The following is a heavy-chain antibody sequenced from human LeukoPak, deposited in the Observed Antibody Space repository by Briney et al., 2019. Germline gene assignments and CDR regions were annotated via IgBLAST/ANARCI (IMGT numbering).Heavy chain of an antibody. J-gene: IGHJ3*02. V-gene: IGHV3-23*01. CDR2: ISGSGDST. CDR1: GFTFSSYA. Sequence: GGSLRLSCAASGFTFSSYAMSWVRQAPGKELEWVSAISGSGDSTYYADSVKDRFTISRDNSKNTLYLQMNSLRAEDTALYYCRTSASYSDAFDIWGQGTMVTVSS. CDR3: RTSASYSDAFDI. D-gene: IGHD1-26*01.